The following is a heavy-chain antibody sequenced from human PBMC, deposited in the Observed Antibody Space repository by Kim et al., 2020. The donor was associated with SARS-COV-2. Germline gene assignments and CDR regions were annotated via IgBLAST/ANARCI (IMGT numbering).Heavy chain of an antibody. CDR3: AKLITLRPAEFDY. J-gene: IGHJ4*02. CDR2: ISYDGSNK. D-gene: IGHD3-22*01. V-gene: IGHV3-30*18. CDR1: GFTFSSYG. Sequence: GGSLRLSCAASGFTFSSYGMHWVRQAPGKGLEWVAVISYDGSNKYYADSVKGRFTISRDNSKNTLYLQMNSLRAEDTAVYYCAKLITLRPAEFDYWGQGT.